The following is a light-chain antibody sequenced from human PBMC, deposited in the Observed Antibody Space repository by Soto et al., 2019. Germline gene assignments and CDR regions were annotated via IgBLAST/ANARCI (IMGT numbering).Light chain of an antibody. CDR1: SSNIGNNA. Sequence: QSVLTQPPSASGTPGQRVTISCSGSSSNIGNNAVNWFQQIPGTAPKLLIYNNNQRPSGVPDRFSGSKSGTSASLAIRGLQSEDEGDYYCAAWDDSLNGHVVFGGGTKVTVL. CDR2: NNN. J-gene: IGLJ2*01. CDR3: AAWDDSLNGHVV. V-gene: IGLV1-44*01.